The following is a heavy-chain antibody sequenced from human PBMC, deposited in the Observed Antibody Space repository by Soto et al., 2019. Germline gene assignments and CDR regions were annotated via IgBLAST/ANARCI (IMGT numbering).Heavy chain of an antibody. CDR2: INHSGST. Sequence: SETLSLTCAVYGGSFSGYYWSWIRQPPGKGLEWIGEINHSGSTNYNPSLKSRVTISVDTSKNQFSLRLRTVTAADTAVYYCARGEVLRGYSYGFDYWGQGTLVTVSS. D-gene: IGHD5-18*01. CDR1: GGSFSGYY. V-gene: IGHV4-34*01. CDR3: ARGEVLRGYSYGFDY. J-gene: IGHJ4*02.